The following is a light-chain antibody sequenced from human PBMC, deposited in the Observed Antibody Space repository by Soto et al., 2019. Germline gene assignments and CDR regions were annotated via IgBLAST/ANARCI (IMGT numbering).Light chain of an antibody. J-gene: IGLJ2*01. CDR2: AVS. CDR1: SSDVGGYNY. V-gene: IGLV2-8*01. Sequence: QSALTQPPSASGSPGQSVTISCTGTSSDVGGYNYVSWYQQHPGKAPKLMIYAVSKRPSVVPDRFSGSKSGNTASLTVSGLQAEDEADYYCSSYAGTTGVFGGGTKVTLL. CDR3: SSYAGTTGV.